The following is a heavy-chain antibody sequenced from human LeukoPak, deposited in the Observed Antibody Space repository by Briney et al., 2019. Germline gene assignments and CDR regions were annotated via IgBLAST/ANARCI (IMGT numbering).Heavy chain of an antibody. CDR1: GFTFTTYW. V-gene: IGHV3-7*01. CDR3: AREEVLRGFDY. Sequence: GGSLRLSCAASGFTFTTYWMGWVRQAPGKGLEWVANIKQDGSEKYYVDSVKGRFTISRDNAKNSLSLQMNSLRAEDTAVYYCAREEVLRGFDYWGQGTLVTVSS. J-gene: IGHJ4*02. CDR2: IKQDGSEK.